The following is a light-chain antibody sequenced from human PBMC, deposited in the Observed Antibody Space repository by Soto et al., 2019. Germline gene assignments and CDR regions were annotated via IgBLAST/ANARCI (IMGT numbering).Light chain of an antibody. CDR3: QQYGSSSWT. CDR2: GAS. Sequence: EIVFTQSPGTLSLSPGERATLSCRASQSVSSSYFAWYQQRFGQAPRLPIYGASSRATGIPDRFSGSGSGTDFTLTISRLEPEDFAVYYCQQYGSSSWTFGQGTKVDIK. CDR1: QSVSSSY. V-gene: IGKV3-20*01. J-gene: IGKJ1*01.